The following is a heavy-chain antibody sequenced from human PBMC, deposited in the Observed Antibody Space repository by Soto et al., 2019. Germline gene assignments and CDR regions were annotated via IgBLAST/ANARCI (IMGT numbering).Heavy chain of an antibody. CDR2: IYYSGST. V-gene: IGHV4-59*01. CDR1: GGSISSYY. D-gene: IGHD6-13*01. CDR3: ARFIAAAGIKDY. Sequence: SETLSLTCTVSGGSISSYYWSWIRQPPGKGLEWIGYIYYSGSTNYNPSLKSRVTISVDTSKNQCSLKLSSVTAADTAVYYCARFIAAAGIKDYWGQGTLVTAPQ. J-gene: IGHJ4*02.